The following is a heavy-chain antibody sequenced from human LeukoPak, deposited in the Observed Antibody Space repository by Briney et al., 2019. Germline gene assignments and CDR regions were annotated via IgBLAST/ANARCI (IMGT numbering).Heavy chain of an antibody. J-gene: IGHJ4*02. CDR2: ISYDGSNK. Sequence: GGSLRLSCAASGFTFSSYGVHWVRQAPGKGLEWVAVISYDGSNKYYADSVKGRFTISRDNSKNTLYLQMNSLRAEDTAVYYCAKEKYYYDSSGYDYWGQGTLVTVSS. CDR3: AKEKYYYDSSGYDY. CDR1: GFTFSSYG. D-gene: IGHD3-22*01. V-gene: IGHV3-30*18.